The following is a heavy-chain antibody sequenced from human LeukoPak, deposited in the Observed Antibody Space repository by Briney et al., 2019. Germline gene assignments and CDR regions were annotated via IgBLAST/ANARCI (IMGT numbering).Heavy chain of an antibody. V-gene: IGHV4-39*07. Sequence: SETLSLTCTVSGGSISSSSYSWGWIRQPPGKGLEWIGSIYYSGSTYYNPSLKSRVTISVDTSKNQFSLKLSSVTAADTAVYYCARLQAPHYYDSSGYEHDAFDIWGQGTMVTVSS. D-gene: IGHD3-22*01. J-gene: IGHJ3*02. CDR3: ARLQAPHYYDSSGYEHDAFDI. CDR1: GGSISSSSYS. CDR2: IYYSGST.